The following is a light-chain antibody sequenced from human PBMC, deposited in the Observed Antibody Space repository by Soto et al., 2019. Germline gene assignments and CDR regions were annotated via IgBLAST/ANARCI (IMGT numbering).Light chain of an antibody. CDR2: DAS. CDR1: QDISNF. J-gene: IGKJ4*01. CDR3: QQYDALPPT. V-gene: IGKV1-33*01. Sequence: DIQMTQSPSSLSASVGDRVTITCQARQDISNFLNWYQQKPGKAPKLLIYDASRLETGVTSRFSASGLGTHVTFALSSLRPEVFATYVCQQYDALPPTFGGGTKGDI.